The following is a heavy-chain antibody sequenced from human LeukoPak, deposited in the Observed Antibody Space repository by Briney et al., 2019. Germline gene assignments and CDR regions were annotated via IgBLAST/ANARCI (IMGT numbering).Heavy chain of an antibody. Sequence: GRSLRLSCAASGFTFSSYAMHWVRQAPGKGLEWVALISYDGSNKYYADSVKGRFTISRDNSKNTLYLQMNSLRAEDTAVYYCARVADTHIFDYWGQGTLVTVSS. CDR2: ISYDGSNK. J-gene: IGHJ4*02. V-gene: IGHV3-30*14. CDR1: GFTFSSYA. D-gene: IGHD2-21*01. CDR3: ARVADTHIFDY.